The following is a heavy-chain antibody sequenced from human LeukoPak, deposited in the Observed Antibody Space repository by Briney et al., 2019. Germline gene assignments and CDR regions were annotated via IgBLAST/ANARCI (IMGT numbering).Heavy chain of an antibody. D-gene: IGHD6-13*01. CDR3: ARHRAAAGTNAPDI. V-gene: IGHV4-39*01. CDR1: GGSISSSSYY. J-gene: IGHJ3*02. Sequence: SETLSLTCTVSGGSISSSSYYWGWIRQPPGKGLEWIGSIYYSGSTYYNPSLKSRVTISVDTSKNQFSLKLSSVTAADTAVYYCARHRAAAGTNAPDIWGQGTMVTVSS. CDR2: IYYSGST.